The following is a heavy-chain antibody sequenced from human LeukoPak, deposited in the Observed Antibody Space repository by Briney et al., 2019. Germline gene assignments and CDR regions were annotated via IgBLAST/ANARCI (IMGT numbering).Heavy chain of an antibody. CDR1: GFTFSSFG. CDR2: IWYDGGDK. J-gene: IGHJ4*02. Sequence: GGSLRLSCAASGFTFSSFGMHWVRQAPGKGLEWVAIIWYDGGDKYYADSVKGRFTVSRDNSKNTLHLQANSLRAEDTAVYYCARDRGTTSSAGYYFDTWGQGALVTVSS. CDR3: ARDRGTTSSAGYYFDT. V-gene: IGHV3-33*01. D-gene: IGHD6-6*01.